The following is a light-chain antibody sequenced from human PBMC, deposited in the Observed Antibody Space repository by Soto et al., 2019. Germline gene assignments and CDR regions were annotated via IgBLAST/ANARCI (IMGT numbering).Light chain of an antibody. CDR3: GSYTSRSTYV. J-gene: IGLJ1*01. CDR1: SSDVGGYNH. V-gene: IGLV2-14*01. CDR2: DVS. Sequence: QSALTQPASVSGSPGQSITISCTGTSSDVGGYNHVAWYQQHPGEAPTLMIYDVSNRPSGVSNRFSGSKSGNTASLTISGLQAEDEADYYCGSYTSRSTYVFGPGTKLTVL.